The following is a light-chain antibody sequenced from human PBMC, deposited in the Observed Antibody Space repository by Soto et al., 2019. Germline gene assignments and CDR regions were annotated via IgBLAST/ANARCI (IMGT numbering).Light chain of an antibody. CDR1: HSVGTY. V-gene: IGKV3-11*01. J-gene: IGKJ5*01. CDR3: QQRSNWPPLT. CDR2: DAS. Sequence: DILLTQSPSTLSLSPGERATLSCRAGHSVGTYLAWYQQKPGQAPRLLIYDASNRATGIPARFSGSGSGTDFTLTISSLEPEDFAVYYCQQRSNWPPLTFGQGTRLEI.